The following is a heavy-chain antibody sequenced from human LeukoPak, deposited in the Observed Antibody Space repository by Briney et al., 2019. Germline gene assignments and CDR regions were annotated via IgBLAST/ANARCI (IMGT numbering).Heavy chain of an antibody. Sequence: PGGSLRLSSAASGFTFTSYGLYWVRQAPGKGLEWVAVIWYDGSNKYYADSVKGRFTISSDNAKNSLYLQVSSLRDEDTAVYYCARVWWDSSYLYFYHLGGGTLVTVSS. CDR1: GFTFTSYG. CDR3: ARVWWDSSYLYFYH. CDR2: IWYDGSNK. V-gene: IGHV3-33*01. D-gene: IGHD1-26*01. J-gene: IGHJ2*01.